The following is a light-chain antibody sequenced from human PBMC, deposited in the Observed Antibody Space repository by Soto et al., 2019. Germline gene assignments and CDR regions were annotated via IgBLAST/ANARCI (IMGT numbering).Light chain of an antibody. Sequence: SVLTQSPGTLSLSPGERATLSCRAGQSITTSYLAWYQQRFGQAPRLLIYGASSRAPGIPDRFSGSGSGTDFTLTISRLEPEDFAVYYCQQYGSSITFGQGTRLEIK. J-gene: IGKJ5*01. CDR2: GAS. CDR3: QQYGSSIT. V-gene: IGKV3-20*01. CDR1: QSITTSY.